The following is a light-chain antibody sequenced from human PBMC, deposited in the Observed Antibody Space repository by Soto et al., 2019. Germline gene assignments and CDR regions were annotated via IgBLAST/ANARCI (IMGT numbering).Light chain of an antibody. V-gene: IGKV1-9*01. J-gene: IGKJ5*01. CDR3: QQYSHLIT. CDR1: QCINSF. CDR2: AAS. Sequence: IKLTQSPSSLSSSSADRVTITCRASQCINSFLAWYQQKPGKAPKXLIYAASTLQSGVPSRFSGSGSGTDFTLTISCLQSEDIATYYCQQYSHLITFGQGTRLEI.